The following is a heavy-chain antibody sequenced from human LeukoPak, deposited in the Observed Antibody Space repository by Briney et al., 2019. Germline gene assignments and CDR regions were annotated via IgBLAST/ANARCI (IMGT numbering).Heavy chain of an antibody. J-gene: IGHJ4*02. CDR1: GGSISSGSYY. D-gene: IGHD6-13*01. V-gene: IGHV4-61*02. CDR2: IYTSGST. Sequence: PSETLSLTCTVSGGSISSGSYYWSWIRQPAGKGLEWIGRIYTSGSTNYNPSLKSRVTISVDTSKNQFSLKLSSVTAADTAVYYCARDTAFGYSSSWYAYWGQGTLVTVSS. CDR3: ARDTAFGYSSSWYAY.